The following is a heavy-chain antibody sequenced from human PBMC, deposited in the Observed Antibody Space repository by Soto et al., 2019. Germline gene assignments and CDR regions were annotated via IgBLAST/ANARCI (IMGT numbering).Heavy chain of an antibody. CDR1: GFTFSSYG. V-gene: IGHV3-33*01. J-gene: IGHJ4*02. CDR2: IWYDGSNK. D-gene: IGHD3-22*01. Sequence: QVQLVESGGGVVQPGRSLRLSCAASGFTFSSYGMHWVRQAPGKGLEWVAVIWYDGSNKYYADSVKGRFTISRDNSENTLYLQMNSLRAEDTAGYYCAREKNYYDSSGYGFFAYWGQGTLVTVSS. CDR3: AREKNYYDSSGYGFFAY.